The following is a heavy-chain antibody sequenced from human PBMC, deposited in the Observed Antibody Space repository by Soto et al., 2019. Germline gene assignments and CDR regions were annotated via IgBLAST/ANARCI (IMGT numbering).Heavy chain of an antibody. CDR2: IYYSGNT. Sequence: PSETLSLTCSVSGGSINSGYWNWIRQSPGKGLEWIGFIYYSGNTNYSPSLRGRVSISLDTSRNQFSLKLNSVTAADTAVYYCATATAHITWRHFDNWGQGALVTVSS. CDR1: GGSINSGY. V-gene: IGHV4-59*01. CDR3: ATATAHITWRHFDN. J-gene: IGHJ4*02. D-gene: IGHD5-18*01.